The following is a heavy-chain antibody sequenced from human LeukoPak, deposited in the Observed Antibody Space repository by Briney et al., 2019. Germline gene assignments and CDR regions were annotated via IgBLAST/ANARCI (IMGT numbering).Heavy chain of an antibody. Sequence: GGSLRLSCAASGFTVSTNYMSWVRQAPGKWLEWVSVIYSGDTTFYADSVRGKFTISRDNSKNTLYLQMNSLRAEDTAVYYCASILRSSSGYYFDYWGQGTLVTVSS. CDR1: GFTVSTNY. D-gene: IGHD3-10*01. J-gene: IGHJ4*02. V-gene: IGHV3-66*01. CDR2: IYSGDTT. CDR3: ASILRSSSGYYFDY.